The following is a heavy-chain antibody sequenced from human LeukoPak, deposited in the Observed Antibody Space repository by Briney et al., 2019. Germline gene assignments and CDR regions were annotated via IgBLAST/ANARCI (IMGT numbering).Heavy chain of an antibody. CDR1: GGSISSYY. CDR3: ARAYYYDSSGYYVYYYGMDV. V-gene: IGHV4-59*01. J-gene: IGHJ6*02. Sequence: PSETLSLTCTVSGGSISSYYWSWIRQPPGKGLEWIGYIYYSGSTNYNPSLKGRVTISVDTSKNQFSLKLSSVTAADTAVYYCARAYYYDSSGYYVYYYGMDVWGQGTTVTVSS. D-gene: IGHD3-22*01. CDR2: IYYSGST.